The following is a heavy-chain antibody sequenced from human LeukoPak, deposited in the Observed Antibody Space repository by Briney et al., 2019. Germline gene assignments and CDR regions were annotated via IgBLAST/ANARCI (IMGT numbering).Heavy chain of an antibody. CDR3: TRVRGWELLGPSLFGY. CDR2: IRSKAYGGTT. V-gene: IGHV3-49*04. D-gene: IGHD1-26*01. Sequence: GGSLRLSCTASGFTFGDYAMSWVRQAPGKGLEWVGFIRSKAYGGTTEYAASVKGRFTISRDDSKSIAYLQMNSLKTEDTAVYYCTRVRGWELLGPSLFGYWGQGTLVTVSS. CDR1: GFTFGDYA. J-gene: IGHJ4*02.